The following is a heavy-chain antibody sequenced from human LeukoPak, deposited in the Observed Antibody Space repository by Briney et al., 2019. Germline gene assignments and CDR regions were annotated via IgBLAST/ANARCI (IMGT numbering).Heavy chain of an antibody. CDR1: GYTFTRYY. V-gene: IGHV1-2*02. Sequence: ASVKVSCKASGYTFTRYYMHWVRQAPAQGLEWMGWINPNSGGTNYAQKVQGRVTMNRDTSISTAYMELSRLRSDDTAVYYCARDGYSGYDSIQLWFCLDYWGQGALVTVSS. D-gene: IGHD5-12*01. J-gene: IGHJ4*02. CDR3: ARDGYSGYDSIQLWFCLDY. CDR2: INPNSGGT.